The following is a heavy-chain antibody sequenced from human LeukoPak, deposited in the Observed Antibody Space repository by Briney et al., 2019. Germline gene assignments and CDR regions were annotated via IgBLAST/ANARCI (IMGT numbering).Heavy chain of an antibody. J-gene: IGHJ5*02. Sequence: SETLSLTCTVSGGSISSSSYYWGWIRQPPGKGREGIGSIDYSGSTYYNPSLKSRVTRSVDTAKNQCSRKLSSVTAADTAVYYCASPYYDFWSGYYDWFDPWGPGTLVTVSS. V-gene: IGHV4-39*01. CDR2: IDYSGST. CDR3: ASPYYDFWSGYYDWFDP. D-gene: IGHD3-3*01. CDR1: GGSISSSSYY.